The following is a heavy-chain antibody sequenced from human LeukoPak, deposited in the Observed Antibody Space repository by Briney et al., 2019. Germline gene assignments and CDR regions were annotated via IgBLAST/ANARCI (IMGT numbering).Heavy chain of an antibody. CDR2: ISGSGGST. CDR1: GFPFTSYA. CDR3: AKDQSRLAYYYYYYMDV. D-gene: IGHD6-19*01. Sequence: PGGSLRLSCAASGFPFTSYAMTWVRQAPGKGLEWVSAISGSGGSTYYADSVKGRFTISGDNSKNTLYLQMNSLRAEDTAVYYCAKDQSRLAYYYYYYMDVWGKGTTVTVSS. J-gene: IGHJ6*03. V-gene: IGHV3-23*01.